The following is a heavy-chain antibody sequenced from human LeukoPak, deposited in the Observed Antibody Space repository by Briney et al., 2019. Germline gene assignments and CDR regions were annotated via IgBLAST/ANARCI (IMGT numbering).Heavy chain of an antibody. V-gene: IGHV1-2*06. J-gene: IGHJ5*02. Sequence: GASVKVSCKASGYTFTGYYMHWVRQAPGQGLEWMGRINPNSGGTNYAQKFQGRVTITKDTSANTVYMELSSLRSEDTAVYYCARDWAPGSSPLDPWGQGTLVTVSS. D-gene: IGHD3-10*01. CDR1: GYTFTGYY. CDR3: ARDWAPGSSPLDP. CDR2: INPNSGGT.